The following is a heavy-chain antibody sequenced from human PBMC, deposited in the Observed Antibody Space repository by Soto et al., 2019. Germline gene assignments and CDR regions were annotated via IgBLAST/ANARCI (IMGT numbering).Heavy chain of an antibody. CDR3: ARALDY. CDR2: ISAYNGNT. J-gene: IGHJ4*02. V-gene: IGHV1-18*01. Sequence: ASVKVSCKASGYTFTSYGISWVRQAPGQGLEWMGWISAYNGNTNYAQKFQGRVTMTRNTSISTAYMELSSLRSEDTAIYYCARALDYWGQGTLVTVSS. CDR1: GYTFTSYG.